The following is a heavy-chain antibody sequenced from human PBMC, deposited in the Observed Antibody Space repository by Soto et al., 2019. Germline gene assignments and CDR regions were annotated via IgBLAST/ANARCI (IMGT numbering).Heavy chain of an antibody. CDR1: GGSISSYY. Sequence: TLSLTCTVSGGSISSYYWSWIRQPPGKGLEWIGYIYYSGSTNYNPSLKSRVTISVDTSKNQFSLKLSSVTAADTAVYYCARTKTARTKYYYYGMDVWGQGTTVTVSS. D-gene: IGHD6-6*01. CDR2: IYYSGST. CDR3: ARTKTARTKYYYYGMDV. J-gene: IGHJ6*02. V-gene: IGHV4-59*01.